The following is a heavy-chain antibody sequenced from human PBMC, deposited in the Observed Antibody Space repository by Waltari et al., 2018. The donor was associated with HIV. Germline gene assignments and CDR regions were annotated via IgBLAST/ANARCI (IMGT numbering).Heavy chain of an antibody. D-gene: IGHD6-25*01. V-gene: IGHV4-39*01. Sequence: QLQLQESGPGLVKPSETLSLTCTVSGGSISSSSYYWGWIRQPPGKGLEWIGSIYYSGSTYYNPSLKSRVTISVDTSKNQFSLKLSSVTAADTAVYYCARQAGSKGVDYWGQGTLVTVSS. CDR1: GGSISSSSYY. J-gene: IGHJ4*02. CDR3: ARQAGSKGVDY. CDR2: IYYSGST.